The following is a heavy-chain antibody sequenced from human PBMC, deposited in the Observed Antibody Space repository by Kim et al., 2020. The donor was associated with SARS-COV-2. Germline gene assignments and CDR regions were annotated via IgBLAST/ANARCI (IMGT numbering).Heavy chain of an antibody. D-gene: IGHD3-16*01. CDR2: IYYSGST. Sequence: SETLSLTCTVSGGSISSGGYYWSWIRQHPGKGLEWIGYIYYSGSTYYNPSLKSRVTISVDTSKNQFSLKLSSVTAADTAVYYCARDFGQPGGGGDYYYYGMDVWGQGTTVTVSS. CDR3: ARDFGQPGGGGDYYYYGMDV. V-gene: IGHV4-31*03. J-gene: IGHJ6*02. CDR1: GGSISSGGYY.